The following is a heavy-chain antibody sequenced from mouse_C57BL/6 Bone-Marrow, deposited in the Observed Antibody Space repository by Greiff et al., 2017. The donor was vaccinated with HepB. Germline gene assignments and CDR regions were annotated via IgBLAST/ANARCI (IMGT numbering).Heavy chain of an antibody. CDR3: ARDRGDDYGFDY. Sequence: EVQVVESGGGLVKPGGSLKLSCAASGFTFSSYAMSWVRQTPEKRLEWVATISDGGSYTYYPDNVKGRFTISRDNAKNNLYLQMSHLKSEDTAMYYCARDRGDDYGFDYWGQGTTLTVSS. J-gene: IGHJ2*01. CDR2: ISDGGSYT. D-gene: IGHD2-4*01. CDR1: GFTFSSYA. V-gene: IGHV5-4*01.